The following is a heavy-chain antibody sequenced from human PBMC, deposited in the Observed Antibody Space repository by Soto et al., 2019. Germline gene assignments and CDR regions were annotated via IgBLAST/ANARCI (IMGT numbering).Heavy chain of an antibody. CDR3: ARSGFGYQRGSYFDY. V-gene: IGHV4-34*01. Sequence: SETLSLTCAVYGGSFSGYYWSWIRQPPGKGLEWIGEINHSGSTNYNPSLKRRVTISVDTSKNQFSLKLSSVTAADTAVYYCARSGFGYQRGSYFDYWGQGTLVTVSS. J-gene: IGHJ4*02. CDR1: GGSFSGYY. CDR2: INHSGST. D-gene: IGHD2-2*01.